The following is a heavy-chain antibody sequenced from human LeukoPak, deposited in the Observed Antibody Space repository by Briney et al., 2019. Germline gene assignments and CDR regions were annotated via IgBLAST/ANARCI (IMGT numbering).Heavy chain of an antibody. D-gene: IGHD6-6*01. Sequence: SETLSLTCTVSGGLISISTYYWGWIRQPPGKGLEWIGSIYYSGTTHYNPSLKSRVTIAVDTSKNQFSLKLISVTAADTAVYYCARDWGVSARPGYMDVWGKGTTVTVSS. CDR2: IYYSGTT. CDR1: GGLISISTYY. J-gene: IGHJ6*03. CDR3: ARDWGVSARPGYMDV. V-gene: IGHV4-39*07.